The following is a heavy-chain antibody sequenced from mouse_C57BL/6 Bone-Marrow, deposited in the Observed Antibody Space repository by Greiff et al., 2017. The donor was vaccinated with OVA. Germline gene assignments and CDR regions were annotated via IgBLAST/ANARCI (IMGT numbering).Heavy chain of an antibody. V-gene: IGHV14-4*01. J-gene: IGHJ4*01. CDR2: IDPENGDT. Sequence: EVQLQESGAELVRPGASVKLSCTASGFNIKDDYTHWVKQRPEQGLEWIGWIDPENGDTEYASKFQGKATITADTSSNTAYLQLSSLTSEDTAVYYCTTVYYYGKGFPYYAMDYWGQGTSVTVSS. CDR1: GFNIKDDY. D-gene: IGHD1-1*01. CDR3: TTVYYYGKGFPYYAMDY.